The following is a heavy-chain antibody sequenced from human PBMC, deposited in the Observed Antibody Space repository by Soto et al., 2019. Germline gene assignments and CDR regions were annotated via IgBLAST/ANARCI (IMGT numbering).Heavy chain of an antibody. Sequence: LSLTCTVSGVSISGYYWSWIRQPPGKGLEWIGYVDASGSTNYNPSLSGRVTMSLDTSTNQFSLKLTSVTAADTAVYYCARDYGYNSGWLPFDCWGQGTLVTVSS. CDR3: ARDYGYNSGWLPFDC. V-gene: IGHV4-59*01. CDR2: VDASGST. J-gene: IGHJ4*02. D-gene: IGHD6-19*01. CDR1: GVSISGYY.